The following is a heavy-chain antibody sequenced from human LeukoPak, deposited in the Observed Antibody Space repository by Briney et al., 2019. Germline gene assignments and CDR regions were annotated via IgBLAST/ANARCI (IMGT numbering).Heavy chain of an antibody. V-gene: IGHV4-34*01. CDR1: GGSFSGYY. CDR3: ARQREGYFDL. CDR2: INHSGST. Sequence: SETLSLTCAVYGGSFSGYYWSWIRQPPGKGLEWIGEINHSGSTNYNPSLRSRATMSVFTSKNQFSLKLSSTTAADTAVYYCARQREGYFDLWGRGTLVTVSS. J-gene: IGHJ2*01.